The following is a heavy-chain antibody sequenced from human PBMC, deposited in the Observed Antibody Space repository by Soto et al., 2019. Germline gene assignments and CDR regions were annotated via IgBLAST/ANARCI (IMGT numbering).Heavy chain of an antibody. J-gene: IGHJ4*02. CDR3: ARGVLRYFDWLYSLDY. CDR1: GGSVSSGSYY. D-gene: IGHD3-9*01. Sequence: SETLSLTCTVSGGSVSSGSYYWSWIRQPPGKGLEWIGYIYYSGSTNYNPSLKSRVTISVDTSKNQFSLKLSSVTAADTAVYYCARGVLRYFDWLYSLDYWGQGTLVTVSS. CDR2: IYYSGST. V-gene: IGHV4-61*01.